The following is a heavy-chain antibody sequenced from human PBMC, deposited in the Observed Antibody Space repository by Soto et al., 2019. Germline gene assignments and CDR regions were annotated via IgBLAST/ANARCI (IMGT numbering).Heavy chain of an antibody. CDR1: LYSFTSYW. CDR3: ARQAMTTDNYYYYGMDV. Sequence: GESRKISCKGSLYSFTSYWISWVRQMPGKGLEWMGRIDPSDSYTNYSPSFQGHVTISADKSISTAYLQCSSLKASDTAMYYRARQAMTTDNYYYYGMDVWGQGTTVTVSS. D-gene: IGHD4-4*01. V-gene: IGHV5-10-1*01. J-gene: IGHJ6*02. CDR2: IDPSDSYT.